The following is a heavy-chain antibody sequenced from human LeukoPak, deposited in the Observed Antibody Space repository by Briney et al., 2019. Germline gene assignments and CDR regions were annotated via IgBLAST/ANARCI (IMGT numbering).Heavy chain of an antibody. J-gene: IGHJ5*02. CDR1: GGSFSGDY. CDR2: INHSGST. D-gene: IGHD6-13*01. CDR3: ARGSSSWYGRYNWFDP. V-gene: IGHV4-34*01. Sequence: SETLSLTCAVYGGSFSGDYWSWIRQPPGKGLEWIGEINHSGSTNYNPSLKSRVTISVDTSKNQFSLKLSSVTAADTAVYYCARGSSSWYGRYNWFDPWGQGTLVTVSS.